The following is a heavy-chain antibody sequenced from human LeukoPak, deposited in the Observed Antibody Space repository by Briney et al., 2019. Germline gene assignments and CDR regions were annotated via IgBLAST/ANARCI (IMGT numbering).Heavy chain of an antibody. V-gene: IGHV4-61*02. D-gene: IGHD3-9*01. CDR1: GDSITNDNYY. CDR2: IYTSGST. CDR3: ARDLHYDILTGTEWGNYYYYMDV. Sequence: SETLSLTCTVSGDSITNDNYYWTWIRQSAGKGLEWIGRIYTSGSTDYNPSLKSRVTISVDTSKNQIFLKLTSVAAADTAVYYCARDLHYDILTGTEWGNYYYYMDVWGKGTTVTVSS. J-gene: IGHJ6*03.